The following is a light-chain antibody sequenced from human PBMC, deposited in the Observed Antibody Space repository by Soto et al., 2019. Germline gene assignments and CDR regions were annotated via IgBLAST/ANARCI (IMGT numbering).Light chain of an antibody. V-gene: IGLV2-23*01. CDR3: CSYAGGNTFV. CDR2: EGS. J-gene: IGLJ1*01. CDR1: SSDVGSYNL. Sequence: QSALTQPASVSGSPGQSITISCTGTSSDVGSYNLVSWYQHHPGKAPKLMIYEGSKRPSGVSNRFSGSKSGNTASLTISGFQAEDEADYYCCSYAGGNTFVFGTGTKLTVL.